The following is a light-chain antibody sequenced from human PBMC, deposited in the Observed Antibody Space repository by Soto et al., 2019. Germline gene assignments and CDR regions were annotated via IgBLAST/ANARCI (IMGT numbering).Light chain of an antibody. J-gene: IGLJ1*01. CDR3: QSSDDTGNYYL. CDR1: ELSKQY. V-gene: IGLV3-25*02. Sequence: SYELTQTPSVSVSPGQTARITCSGDELSKQYVYWYQQKLGQAPVLVIYKDSERASGIPERFSASSSGTTVTLTISGVRAEDEADYYCQSSDDTGNYYLFGTGTKVTVL. CDR2: KDS.